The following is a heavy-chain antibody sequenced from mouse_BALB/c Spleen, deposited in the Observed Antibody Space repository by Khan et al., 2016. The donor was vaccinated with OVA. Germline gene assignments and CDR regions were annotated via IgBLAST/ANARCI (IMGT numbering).Heavy chain of an antibody. CDR3: ARDRIDY. CDR1: GYTFTSYW. CDR2: INPTSGYT. V-gene: IGHV1-7*01. J-gene: IGHJ2*01. Sequence: QVQLKQSGAELAKPGASVKMSCKASGYTFTSYWMHWIKQRPGQGLEWIGYINPTSGYTDYNQKFKDKATLTAEQSSSTAYMQLSSLISDDSAVYYCARDRIDYWGQGTALTVSS.